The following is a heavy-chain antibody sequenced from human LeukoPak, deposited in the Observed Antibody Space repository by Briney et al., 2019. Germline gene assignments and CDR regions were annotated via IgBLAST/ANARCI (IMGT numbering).Heavy chain of an antibody. J-gene: IGHJ4*02. V-gene: IGHV4-39*01. CDR3: ARHDRIIASPLV. Sequence: SETLSLTCIVSGGSISSSSHNWGWIRQPPGKGLEWIGSIYYSGTTYYSPSLKSRLTISVDTSKNQFSLKLSSVTAVDTAVYYCARHDRIIASPLVWGQGILVTVSS. CDR1: GGSISSSSHN. CDR2: IYYSGTT. D-gene: IGHD6-13*01.